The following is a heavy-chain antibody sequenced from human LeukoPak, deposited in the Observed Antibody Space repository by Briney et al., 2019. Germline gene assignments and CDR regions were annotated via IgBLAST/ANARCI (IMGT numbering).Heavy chain of an antibody. CDR2: INHSGST. CDR3: ARELSITIFGVGKNWFDP. CDR1: GGSFSGYY. Sequence: SETLTLTCAVHGGSFSGYYWSWIRQPPGKGLEWIGEINHSGSTNYNPSLKSRVTISVDTSKNQFSLKLSSVTAADTAVYYCARELSITIFGVGKNWFDPWGQGTLVTVSS. J-gene: IGHJ5*02. V-gene: IGHV4-34*01. D-gene: IGHD3-3*01.